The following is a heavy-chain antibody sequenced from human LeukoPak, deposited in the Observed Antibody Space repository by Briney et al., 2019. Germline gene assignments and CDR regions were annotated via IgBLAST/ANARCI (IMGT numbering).Heavy chain of an antibody. CDR1: GFTFSSYS. D-gene: IGHD4-11*01. J-gene: IGHJ4*02. CDR3: AKDAQRGFDYSNSLEY. V-gene: IGHV3-21*01. CDR2: ISSSSSYI. Sequence: PGGSLRLSCAASGFTFSSYSMNWVRQAPGKGLKWVSSISSSSSYIYYADSVKGRFTISRDNAKNSLYLQMNSLRAEDTAVYYCAKDAQRGFDYSNSLEYWGQGSLVTVSS.